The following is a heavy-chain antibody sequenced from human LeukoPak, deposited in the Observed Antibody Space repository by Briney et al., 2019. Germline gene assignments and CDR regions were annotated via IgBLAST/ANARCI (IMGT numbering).Heavy chain of an antibody. D-gene: IGHD5-18*01. CDR1: GYTFTSYG. J-gene: IGHJ4*02. Sequence: GASVKVSCKASGYTFTSYGISWVRQAPGQGLEWMGWISAYNGNTNYAQKLQGRVTMTTDTSTSTAYMELRSLRSDDTAVYYCARDRSRGYSYGESDYWGQGTLVTVSS. CDR3: ARDRSRGYSYGESDY. V-gene: IGHV1-18*01. CDR2: ISAYNGNT.